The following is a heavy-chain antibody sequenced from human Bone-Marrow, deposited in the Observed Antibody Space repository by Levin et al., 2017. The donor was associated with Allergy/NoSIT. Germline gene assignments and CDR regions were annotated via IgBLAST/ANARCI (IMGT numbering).Heavy chain of an antibody. J-gene: IGHJ4*02. CDR3: AADRYGAGTFLLF. V-gene: IGHV1-58*01. Sequence: GASVKVSCKASGLTFISSAVQWVRQARGQRPEWIGWIVVGSANTNYAPNFQGRVTITRDMSTKTVNMELSSLRSDDTAVYYCAADRYGAGTFLLFWGQGTLVTVSS. CDR2: IVVGSANT. CDR1: GLTFISSA. D-gene: IGHD3-10*01.